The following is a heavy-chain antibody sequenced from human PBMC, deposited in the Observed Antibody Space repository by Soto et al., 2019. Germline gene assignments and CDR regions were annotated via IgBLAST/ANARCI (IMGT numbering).Heavy chain of an antibody. CDR1: GGSFSGYY. Sequence: PSETLSLTCAVYGGSFSGYYWSWIRQPPGKGLEWIGEINHSGSTNYNPSLKSRVTISVDTSKNQFSLKLSSVTAADTAVYYCARVPSLVRGRIWFDPWGQGTQVTVSS. D-gene: IGHD3-10*01. V-gene: IGHV4-34*01. CDR3: ARVPSLVRGRIWFDP. CDR2: INHSGST. J-gene: IGHJ5*02.